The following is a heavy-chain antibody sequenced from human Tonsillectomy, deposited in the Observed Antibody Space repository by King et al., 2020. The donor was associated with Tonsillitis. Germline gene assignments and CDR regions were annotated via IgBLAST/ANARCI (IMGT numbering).Heavy chain of an antibody. D-gene: IGHD3-10*01. CDR2: IYYDGST. J-gene: IGHJ4*02. CDR3: AGYYYNSGSVHNGIDY. CDR1: GGSVSSTTFY. Sequence: LQLQESGPGLVKPSETLSLSCTVSGGSVSSTTFYWGWIRQPPGKGLEWIGSIYYDGSTYYNPSLKSRGTVSVDTSKNQFSLKLRSVTAADTAVYYCAGYYYNSGSVHNGIDYWGQGTLVTVSS. V-gene: IGHV4-39*07.